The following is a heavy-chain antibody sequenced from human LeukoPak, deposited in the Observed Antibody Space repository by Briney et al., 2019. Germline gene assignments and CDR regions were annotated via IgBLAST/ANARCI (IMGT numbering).Heavy chain of an antibody. CDR2: IKQDGSEK. V-gene: IGHV3-7*01. D-gene: IGHD3-22*01. J-gene: IGHJ3*02. CDR1: GFTFSSYW. CDR3: ARGRRYDESSGRDAFDI. Sequence: GGSLRLSCAASGFTFSSYWMSWVRQAPGKGLEWVANIKQDGSEKYYVESVKGRFTISRDNAKNSLYLQMNSLRAEDTAVYYCARGRRYDESSGRDAFDIWGQGTMVTVSS.